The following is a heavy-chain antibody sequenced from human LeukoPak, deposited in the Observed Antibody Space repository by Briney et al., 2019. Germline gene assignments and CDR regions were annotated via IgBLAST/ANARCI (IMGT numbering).Heavy chain of an antibody. Sequence: LSETLSLTCAVYGGSFSGYYWSWIRQPPGKGLEWIAEIDHSGSTNYNPSLKSRVTISVDTTKNQFSLKLTSVNDADRAVYFCARGGRDSMVRGVIPLDYWGQGTLVTVSS. CDR3: ARGGRDSMVRGVIPLDY. CDR1: GGSFSGYY. V-gene: IGHV4-34*01. CDR2: IDHSGST. D-gene: IGHD3-10*01. J-gene: IGHJ4*02.